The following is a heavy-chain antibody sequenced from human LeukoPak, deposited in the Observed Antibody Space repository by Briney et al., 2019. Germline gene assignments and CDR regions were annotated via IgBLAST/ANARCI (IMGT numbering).Heavy chain of an antibody. Sequence: GGSLRLSCTASGFTFSNAWMNWVRQAPGEGLEWVGLIRRKADGGTTDYAAPVKGRFTISRDDSKNTLYLQMNGLKTEDTAVYYCTPLYGLYDYRGQGTLVTVSS. CDR2: IRRKADGGTT. CDR1: GFTFSNAW. D-gene: IGHD4-17*01. CDR3: TPLYGLYDY. J-gene: IGHJ4*02. V-gene: IGHV3-15*07.